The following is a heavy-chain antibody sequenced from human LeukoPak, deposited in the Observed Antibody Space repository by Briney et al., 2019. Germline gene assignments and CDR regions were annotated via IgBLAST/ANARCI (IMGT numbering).Heavy chain of an antibody. V-gene: IGHV3-48*01. CDR3: AREGSTSSEVDWFDP. Sequence: PGGSLRLSCAASGFTFSSYSMNWVRRAPGKVLEWVSYISSSSSTIYYADSVKGRFTISRDNAKNSLYLQMNSLRAEDTAVYYCAREGSTSSEVDWFDPWGQRTLVTVSS. CDR2: ISSSSSTI. J-gene: IGHJ5*02. D-gene: IGHD2-2*01. CDR1: GFTFSSYS.